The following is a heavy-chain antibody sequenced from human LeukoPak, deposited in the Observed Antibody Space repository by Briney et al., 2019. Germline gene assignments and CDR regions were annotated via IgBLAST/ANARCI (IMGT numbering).Heavy chain of an antibody. CDR1: GGSISSGDYY. CDR2: IYYSGST. D-gene: IGHD1-26*01. Sequence: SQTLSLTRTVSGGSISSGDYYWSWICQPPGKGLEWIGYIYYSGSTYYNPSLKSRVTISVDTSKNQFSPKLSSVTAADTAVYYCARGPVGATQWSYYFDYWGQGTLVTVSS. J-gene: IGHJ4*02. CDR3: ARGPVGATQWSYYFDY. V-gene: IGHV4-30-4*01.